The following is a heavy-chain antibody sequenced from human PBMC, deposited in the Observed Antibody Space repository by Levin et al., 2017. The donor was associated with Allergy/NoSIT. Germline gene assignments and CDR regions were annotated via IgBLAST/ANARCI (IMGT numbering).Heavy chain of an antibody. Sequence: LRLSCTVSGGSISSGSYYWSWIRQPAGKGLEWIGRIYTSGSTNYNPSLKSRVTISVDTSKNQFSLKLSSVTAADTAVYYCARDLRYCSSTSCYASGLFDYWGQGTLVTVSS. D-gene: IGHD2-2*01. J-gene: IGHJ4*02. CDR2: IYTSGST. CDR3: ARDLRYCSSTSCYASGLFDY. V-gene: IGHV4-61*02. CDR1: GGSISSGSYY.